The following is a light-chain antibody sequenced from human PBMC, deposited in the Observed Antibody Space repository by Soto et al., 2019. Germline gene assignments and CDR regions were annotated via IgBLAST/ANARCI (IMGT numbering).Light chain of an antibody. CDR2: WAS. Sequence: DFVMTQSPESLAVSLGERATINCKSSRSVLYTSNNKNYLAWYQQKPGQPPKLLIYWASIRESGVPDRFSGSGSGTDFTLTIGSLQAEDVAVYYCQQYYDAPFTFGQGTKLDIK. CDR3: QQYYDAPFT. V-gene: IGKV4-1*01. J-gene: IGKJ2*01. CDR1: RSVLYTSNNKNY.